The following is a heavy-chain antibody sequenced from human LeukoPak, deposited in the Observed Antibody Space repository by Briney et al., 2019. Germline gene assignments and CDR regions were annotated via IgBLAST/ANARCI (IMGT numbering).Heavy chain of an antibody. Sequence: SETLSLTCTVSGGSISSGSYYWSWIRQPAGKGLEWIGRIYTSGSTNYNPSLKSRVTISVDTSKNQFSLKLSSVTAADTAVYYCARDQGPGGELSLYDYWGQGTLVTVSS. CDR1: GGSISSGSYY. CDR3: ARDQGPGGELSLYDY. D-gene: IGHD3-16*02. J-gene: IGHJ4*02. CDR2: IYTSGST. V-gene: IGHV4-61*02.